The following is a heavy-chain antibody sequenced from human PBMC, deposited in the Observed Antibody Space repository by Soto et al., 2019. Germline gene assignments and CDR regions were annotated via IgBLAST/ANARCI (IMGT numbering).Heavy chain of an antibody. CDR3: ARHVSRFLEWLPSPGSFNY. CDR2: INHSGST. J-gene: IGHJ4*02. CDR1: GGSFSGYY. Sequence: SETLSLTCAVYGGSFSGYYWSWIRQPPGKGLEWIGYINHSGSTNYNPSLKSRVTISVDTSKNQFSLKLSSVTAADTAVYYCARHVSRFLEWLPSPGSFNYWGQGTLVTVSS. D-gene: IGHD3-3*01. V-gene: IGHV4-34*01.